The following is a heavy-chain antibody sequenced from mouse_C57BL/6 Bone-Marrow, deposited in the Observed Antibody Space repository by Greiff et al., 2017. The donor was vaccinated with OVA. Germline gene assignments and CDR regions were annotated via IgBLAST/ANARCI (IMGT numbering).Heavy chain of an antibody. CDR1: GFTFSDYG. D-gene: IGHD1-1*01. V-gene: IGHV5-17*01. CDR3: AISWGGDYYAMDY. CDR2: ISSGSSTI. J-gene: IGHJ4*01. Sequence: EVQLVESGGGLVKPGGSLKLSCAASGFTFSDYGMHWVRQAPEKGLEWVAYISSGSSTIYYADTVKGRFTISRDKAKNTLFLQMTSLRSEDTALYYCAISWGGDYYAMDYWGQGTAVTVSS.